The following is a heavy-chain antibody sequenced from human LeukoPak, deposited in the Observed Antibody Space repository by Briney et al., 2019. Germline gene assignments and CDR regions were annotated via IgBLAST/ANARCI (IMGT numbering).Heavy chain of an antibody. CDR3: ARETRVGRYYYGSGGWFDP. D-gene: IGHD3-10*01. Sequence: SETLSLTCAVSGGSISSGGYSWSWIRQPPGKGLEWIGYIYHSGSTYYNPSLKSRVTISVDRSKNQFSLKLSSVTAADTAVYYCARETRVGRYYYGSGGWFDPWGQGTLVTVSS. CDR2: IYHSGST. V-gene: IGHV4-30-2*01. J-gene: IGHJ5*02. CDR1: GGSISSGGYS.